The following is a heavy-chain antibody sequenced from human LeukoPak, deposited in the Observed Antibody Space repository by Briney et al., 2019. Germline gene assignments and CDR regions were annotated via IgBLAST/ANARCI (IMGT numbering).Heavy chain of an antibody. D-gene: IGHD6-19*01. CDR2: IIPIFGTA. Sequence: SVKVSCKASGGTFSSYAISWVRQAPGQGLEWMGGIIPIFGTANYAQKFQGRVTITTDESTSTAYMELSRLRSDDTAVYYCARSSGWYNYYYGMDVWGQGTTVTVSS. CDR1: GGTFSSYA. V-gene: IGHV1-69*05. CDR3: ARSSGWYNYYYGMDV. J-gene: IGHJ6*02.